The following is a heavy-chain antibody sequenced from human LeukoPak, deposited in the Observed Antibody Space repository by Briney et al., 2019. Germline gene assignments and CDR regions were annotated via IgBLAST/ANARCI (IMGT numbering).Heavy chain of an antibody. Sequence: GESLEISCKAFGYFFSNYWIGWVRQMPGKGLEWMGIIYAGDSDTRYSPSFQGQVTIPVDKSITTAYLQWNSLKASDSAIYYCARHSTSHSSGAFDIWGQGTLVIVSS. D-gene: IGHD6-6*01. V-gene: IGHV5-51*01. CDR2: IYAGDSDT. CDR3: ARHSTSHSSGAFDI. CDR1: GYFFSNYW. J-gene: IGHJ3*02.